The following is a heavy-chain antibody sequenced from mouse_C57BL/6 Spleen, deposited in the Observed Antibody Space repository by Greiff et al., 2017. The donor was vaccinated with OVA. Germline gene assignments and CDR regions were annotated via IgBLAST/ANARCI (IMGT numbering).Heavy chain of an antibody. CDR3: TRDEAY. CDR1: GYTFTDYE. CDR2: IDPETGGT. Sequence: LVESGAELVRPGASVTLSCKASGYTFTDYEMHWVKQTPVHGLEWIGAIDPETGGTAYNQKFKGKAILTADKSSSTAYMELRSLTSEDSAVYYCTRDEAYWGQGTLVTVSA. J-gene: IGHJ3*01. V-gene: IGHV1-15*01.